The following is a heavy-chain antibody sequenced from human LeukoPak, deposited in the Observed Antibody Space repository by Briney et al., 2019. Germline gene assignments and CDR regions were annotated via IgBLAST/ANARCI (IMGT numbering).Heavy chain of an antibody. J-gene: IGHJ4*02. CDR2: IYTSGST. V-gene: IGHV4-61*02. CDR3: ASGLAAAGTGGIDY. CDR1: GGSISSGSYY. D-gene: IGHD6-13*01. Sequence: KPSETLSLTCTVSGGSISSGSYYWSWIRQPAGKGLKWIGRIYTSGSTNYNPSLKSRVTISVDKSKNQFSLKLSSVTAADTAVYYCASGLAAAGTGGIDYWGQGTLVTVSS.